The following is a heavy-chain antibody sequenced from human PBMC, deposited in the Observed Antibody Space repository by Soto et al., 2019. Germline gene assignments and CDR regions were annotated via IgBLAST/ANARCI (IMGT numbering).Heavy chain of an antibody. V-gene: IGHV1-46*01. J-gene: IGHJ5*02. CDR2: MNPSGSST. CDR1: GYSLTTDY. CDR3: ARDRSGFHWFDA. Sequence: QVQLVQSGAEVRKPGASVKVSCKAFGYSLTTDYMHWVRQAPGQGLEWMAIMNPSGSSTSYPQKFQDRXXMXRXXSTSTVYMELRSLRSEDTAIYYCARDRSGFHWFDAWGQGTLVTVSS. D-gene: IGHD3-22*01.